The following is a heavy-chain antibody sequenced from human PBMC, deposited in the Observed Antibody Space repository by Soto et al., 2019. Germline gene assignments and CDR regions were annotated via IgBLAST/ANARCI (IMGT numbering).Heavy chain of an antibody. CDR3: ARDGLRYFDWLLSYYFDY. J-gene: IGHJ4*02. CDR2: IKQDGSEK. D-gene: IGHD3-9*01. V-gene: IGHV3-7*01. CDR1: GFTFSSYW. Sequence: GGSLRLSCAASGFTFSSYWMSWVRQAPGKGLEWVANIKQDGSEKYYVDSVKGRFTISRDNAKNSLYLQMNSLRAEDTAVYYCARDGLRYFDWLLSYYFDYWGQGTLVTVSS.